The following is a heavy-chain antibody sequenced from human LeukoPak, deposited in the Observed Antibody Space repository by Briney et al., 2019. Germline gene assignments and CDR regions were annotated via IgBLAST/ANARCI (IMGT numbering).Heavy chain of an antibody. CDR2: INPSGGST. CDR1: GYTFTSYY. J-gene: IGHJ1*01. V-gene: IGHV1-46*01. D-gene: IGHD3-22*01. CDR3: ARGDYYDSSGRFHH. Sequence: ASVKVSCKASGYTFTSYYMHWVRHAPGQGLEWMGVINPSGGSTTYPQKFKGRVTMTRDTSTSTVYMELSSLRPEDTAVYYCARGDYYDSSGRFHHWGQGTLVTVSS.